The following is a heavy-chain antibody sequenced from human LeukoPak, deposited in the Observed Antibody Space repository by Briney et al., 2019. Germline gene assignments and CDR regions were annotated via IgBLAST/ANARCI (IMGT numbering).Heavy chain of an antibody. V-gene: IGHV4-39*07. J-gene: IGHJ4*02. CDR1: GGSISSYY. Sequence: SETLSLTCTVSGGSISSYYWGWIRQPPGKGLERIGSIYYSGSTYYNPSLKSRVTISVDTSKNQFSLKLSSVTAADTAVYYCARWQWLVPQFDYWGQGTLVTVSS. CDR2: IYYSGST. CDR3: ARWQWLVPQFDY. D-gene: IGHD6-19*01.